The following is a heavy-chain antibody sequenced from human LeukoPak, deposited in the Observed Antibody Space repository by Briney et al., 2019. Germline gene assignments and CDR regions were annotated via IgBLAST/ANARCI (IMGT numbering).Heavy chain of an antibody. Sequence: ASVKVSCKASGGTFSSYVISWVRQAPGQGLEWMGRIIPILGIANYAQKFQGRVTITADKSTSTAYMELSSLRSEDTAVYYCARASVGATWFAEYFQHWGQGTLVTVSS. V-gene: IGHV1-69*04. CDR3: ARASVGATWFAEYFQH. CDR1: GGTFSSYV. CDR2: IIPILGIA. D-gene: IGHD1-26*01. J-gene: IGHJ1*01.